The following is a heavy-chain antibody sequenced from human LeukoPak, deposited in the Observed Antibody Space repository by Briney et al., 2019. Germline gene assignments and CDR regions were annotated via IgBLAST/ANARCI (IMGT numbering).Heavy chain of an antibody. CDR2: ITSNGDTT. CDR3: LKDRLGTGDY. CDR1: GFTFSSYA. J-gene: IGHJ4*02. Sequence: GGSLRLSCSAAGFTFSSYAMHWVRQAPGKGLEYVSSITSNGDTTYYTDSVKGRFTISRDNSKNTLYLQMSSLRAEDTAVYYCLKDRLGTGDYWGQGTLVSVSS. D-gene: IGHD7-27*01. V-gene: IGHV3-64D*06.